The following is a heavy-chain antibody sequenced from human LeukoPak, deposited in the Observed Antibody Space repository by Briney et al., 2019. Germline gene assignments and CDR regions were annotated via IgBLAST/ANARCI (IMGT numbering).Heavy chain of an antibody. Sequence: GGSLRLSCAASGFTFSDYYMSWIRQAPGKGLEWVAVISYDGSNKYYADSVKGRFTISRDNSKNTLYLQMNSLRAEDTAVYYCARDGGYCSGGSCYHDDAFDIWGQGTMVTVSS. D-gene: IGHD2-15*01. CDR2: ISYDGSNK. J-gene: IGHJ3*02. V-gene: IGHV3-30-3*01. CDR3: ARDGGYCSGGSCYHDDAFDI. CDR1: GFTFSDYY.